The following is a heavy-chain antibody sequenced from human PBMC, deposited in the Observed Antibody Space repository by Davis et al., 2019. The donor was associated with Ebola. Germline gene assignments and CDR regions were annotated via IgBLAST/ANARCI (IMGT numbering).Heavy chain of an antibody. CDR2: IWYDGSNK. D-gene: IGHD3-16*01. J-gene: IGHJ6*02. CDR1: GFTFSSYA. V-gene: IGHV3-33*08. CDR3: ARDRPLDFFGDYYGMDV. Sequence: GGSLRLSCAASGFTFSSYAMHWVRQAPGKGLEWVAVIWYDGSNKYYADSVKGRFTISRDNAKNSLYLQMNSLRAEDTAVYYCARDRPLDFFGDYYGMDVWGQGTTVTVSS.